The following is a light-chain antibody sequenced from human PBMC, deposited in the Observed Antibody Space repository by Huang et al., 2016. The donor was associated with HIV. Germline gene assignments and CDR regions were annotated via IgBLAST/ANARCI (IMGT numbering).Light chain of an antibody. J-gene: IGKJ4*01. CDR3: QQSYSALGLT. V-gene: IGKV1-39*01. CDR1: QSIGTH. Sequence: DIQMTQSPSSLSASVGDRVTIACRASQSIGTHLNWYQQKRGKAPRLLIHVASSLQSGVPSRFSGSGSGTDFTLTISSLQPEDFATYYCQQSYSALGLTFGGGTKVEIK. CDR2: VAS.